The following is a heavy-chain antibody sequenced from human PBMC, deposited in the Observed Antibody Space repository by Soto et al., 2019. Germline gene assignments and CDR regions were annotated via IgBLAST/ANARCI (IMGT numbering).Heavy chain of an antibody. D-gene: IGHD2-15*01. V-gene: IGHV3-21*01. J-gene: IGHJ4*02. CDR2: ISSSSSYI. Sequence: LRLSCAASGFTFSSYSMNWVRQAPGKGLEWVSSISSSSSYIYYADSVKGRFTISRDNAKNSLYLQMNSLRAEDTAVYYCAGYCSGGSCYANDYWGQGTLVTVSS. CDR3: AGYCSGGSCYANDY. CDR1: GFTFSSYS.